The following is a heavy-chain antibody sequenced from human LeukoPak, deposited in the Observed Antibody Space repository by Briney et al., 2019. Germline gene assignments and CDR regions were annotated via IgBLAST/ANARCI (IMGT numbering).Heavy chain of an antibody. CDR3: AKGHSQTWVVAGLDFDY. D-gene: IGHD6-19*01. CDR1: GFSFSSFA. Sequence: PGGSLRVSCAASGFSFSSFAMSWVRQAPGKGLEWVSSISVSGDTTYYADSVKGRFTISRDNSKNTLYLQMSSLRADDTAVYYCAKGHSQTWVVAGLDFDYWGQGTLVTVSS. CDR2: ISVSGDTT. V-gene: IGHV3-23*01. J-gene: IGHJ4*02.